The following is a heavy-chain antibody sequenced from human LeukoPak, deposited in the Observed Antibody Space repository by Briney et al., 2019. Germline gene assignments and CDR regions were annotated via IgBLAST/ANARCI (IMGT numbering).Heavy chain of an antibody. CDR3: ARDVRDIVVVTAILGYGMDV. V-gene: IGHV3-74*01. CDR1: GFTFSSYW. D-gene: IGHD2-21*02. CDR2: INSDGSST. Sequence: GGSLRLSCAASGFTFSSYWMHWVRHAPGKGLVWVSRINSDGSSTIYADSVKGRFTISRDNAKNTLYLQMNSLRAEDTAAYYCARDVRDIVVVTAILGYGMDVWGQGTTVTVSS. J-gene: IGHJ6*02.